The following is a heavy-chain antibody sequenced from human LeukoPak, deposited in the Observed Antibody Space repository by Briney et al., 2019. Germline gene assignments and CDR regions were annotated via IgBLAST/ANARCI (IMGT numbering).Heavy chain of an antibody. D-gene: IGHD2-2*01. CDR2: ITGGGVT. J-gene: IGHJ4*02. Sequence: GGSLRLSCAASGFTFSTRAMSWVRQAAARGLEWVSSITGGGVTFYADSVKGRCTLSRDDSRNTVYLQLNNLSVDDTAVYYCAKANWVSNADAVWWGQGTLVTVSS. CDR1: GFTFSTRA. V-gene: IGHV3-23*01. CDR3: AKANWVSNADAVW.